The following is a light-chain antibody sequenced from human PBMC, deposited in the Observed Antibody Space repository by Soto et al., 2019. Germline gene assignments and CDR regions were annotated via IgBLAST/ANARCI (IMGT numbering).Light chain of an antibody. CDR3: QQYNSYYLT. V-gene: IGKV1-5*01. CDR1: QTISTW. Sequence: DIQMTQSPSTLSASVGDRAIITGRASQTISTWLAWFQQKPGKAPKLLIYDASSLESGVPLRFSGSGSGTEFTLSISSLQPDDFATYYCQQYNSYYLTCRGGTEVEIK. CDR2: DAS. J-gene: IGKJ4*02.